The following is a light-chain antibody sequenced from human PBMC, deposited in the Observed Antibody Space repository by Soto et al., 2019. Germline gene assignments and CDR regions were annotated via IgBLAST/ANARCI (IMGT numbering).Light chain of an antibody. Sequence: EVVMTQSPATLSVSPGERATLSCRASQSISNNLAWYQQKPGQAPRLLIFGASTRATGVPARFSGGGSGTEFILTINSLQSEDFATFYCQHFNNWPPELTFGGGTKVEIK. CDR1: QSISNN. J-gene: IGKJ4*01. CDR2: GAS. V-gene: IGKV3-15*01. CDR3: QHFNNWPPELT.